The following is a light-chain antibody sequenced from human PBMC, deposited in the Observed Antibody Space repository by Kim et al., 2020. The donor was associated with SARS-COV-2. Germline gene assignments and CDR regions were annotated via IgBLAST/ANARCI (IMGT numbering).Light chain of an antibody. CDR2: GAF. CDR3: QQRSNWPPMYT. V-gene: IGKV3-11*01. Sequence: PGERATLSCRARQSVSTYLAWYQQKPGQAPRLLIYGAFNRATGIPARFSGSGSGTDFTLTISSLEPEDFAVYYCQQRSNWPPMYTFGQGTKLEI. J-gene: IGKJ2*01. CDR1: QSVSTY.